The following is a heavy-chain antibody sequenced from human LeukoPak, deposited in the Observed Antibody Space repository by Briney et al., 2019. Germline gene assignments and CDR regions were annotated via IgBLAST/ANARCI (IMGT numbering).Heavy chain of an antibody. CDR3: VGSNWAAGAAFDS. D-gene: IGHD6-13*01. CDR1: GFTFTGHY. J-gene: IGHJ4*02. V-gene: IGHV1-2*02. Sequence: GASVKVSCKASGFTFTGHYFHWVRQAPGQGLEWMGWIKCDSGGTEYSRNYRGRVTVTRDTSISTAYMELTRLTSDDTAVYYCVGSNWAAGAAFDSWGQGTQVTVS. CDR2: IKCDSGGT.